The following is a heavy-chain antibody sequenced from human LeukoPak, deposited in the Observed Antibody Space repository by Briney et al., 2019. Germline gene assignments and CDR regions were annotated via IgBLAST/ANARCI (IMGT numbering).Heavy chain of an antibody. CDR1: GGSISSYY. V-gene: IGHV4-59*01. CDR2: IYYSGST. Sequence: PSETLSLTCTVSGGSISSYYWSWIRQPPGKGLEWIGYIYYSGSTNYNPSLKSRVTISVDTSKNQFSLKLSSVTAADTAVYYCARRRGLTDGMDVWGQGTTVTVSS. J-gene: IGHJ6*02. D-gene: IGHD2-21*01. CDR3: ARRRGLTDGMDV.